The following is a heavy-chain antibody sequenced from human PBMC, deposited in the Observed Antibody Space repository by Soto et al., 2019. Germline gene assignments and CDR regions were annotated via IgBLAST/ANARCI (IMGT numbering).Heavy chain of an antibody. CDR2: MNPNSGNT. D-gene: IGHD2-2*01. J-gene: IGHJ3*01. V-gene: IGHV1-8*01. CDR3: ARVHALWSPSPKRY. Sequence: ASVKVSCKASGYTFTSYDINWVRQATGQGLEWMGWMNPNSGNTGYAQKFQGRVTMTRNTSISTAYMELSSLRSEDTAVYHCARVHALWSPSPKRYWGQGTMVTVSS. CDR1: GYTFTSYD.